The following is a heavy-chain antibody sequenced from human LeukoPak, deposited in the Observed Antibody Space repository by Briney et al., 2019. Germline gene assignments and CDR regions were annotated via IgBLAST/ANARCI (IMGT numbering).Heavy chain of an antibody. V-gene: IGHV3-53*01. Sequence: GGSLRLSCAASGFTFSSNYMSWVRQAPGKGLEWVSVIYSGGSTYYADSVKGRFTISRDNSKNTLYLQMNSLRAEDTAVYYCAREGNYYDSSGYYPNWFDPWGQGTLVTVSS. D-gene: IGHD3-22*01. CDR2: IYSGGST. CDR3: AREGNYYDSSGYYPNWFDP. J-gene: IGHJ5*02. CDR1: GFTFSSNY.